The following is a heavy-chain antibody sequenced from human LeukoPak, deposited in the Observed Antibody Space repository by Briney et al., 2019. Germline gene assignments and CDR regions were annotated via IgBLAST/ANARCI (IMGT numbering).Heavy chain of an antibody. J-gene: IGHJ6*02. Sequence: PRGSLKLSCSASGFTFSRYGMHWVCQAPGKGLEYVSAIVSNGDSTYYADSVKGRFTISRDNTKNTLYLQMSSLRPDDTAVYYCVNPGWYYDSSGYSYYYGMDVWGQGTTVTASS. D-gene: IGHD3-22*01. V-gene: IGHV3-64D*09. CDR1: GFTFSRYG. CDR2: IVSNGDST. CDR3: VNPGWYYDSSGYSYYYGMDV.